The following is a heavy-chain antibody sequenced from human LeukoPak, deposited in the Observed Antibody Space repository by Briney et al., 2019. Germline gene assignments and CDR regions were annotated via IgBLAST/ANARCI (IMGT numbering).Heavy chain of an antibody. CDR1: GYTFTGYY. D-gene: IGHD6-13*01. Sequence: ASVKVSCKASGYTFTGYYMHWVRQAPGQGLEWMGWINPNSGGTNYAQKFQGRVTMTRDTSISTAYMELSRLRSDDTAVYYCAREVGRIAAAGTLGYGGQGTLVTVSS. J-gene: IGHJ4*02. V-gene: IGHV1-2*02. CDR2: INPNSGGT. CDR3: AREVGRIAAAGTLGY.